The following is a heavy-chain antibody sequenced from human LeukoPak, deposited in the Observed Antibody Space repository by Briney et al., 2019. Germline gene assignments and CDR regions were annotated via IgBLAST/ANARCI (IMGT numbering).Heavy chain of an antibody. CDR1: GFTFSSHS. CDR2: ISSSSSTI. D-gene: IGHD6-19*01. V-gene: IGHV3-48*01. J-gene: IGHJ4*02. CDR3: AKMPAYSSGWYNFDY. Sequence: PGGSLRLSCAASGFTFSSHSMDWVRQAPGKGLEWVSYISSSSSTIYYADSVKGRFTISRDNSKNTLYLQMNSLRAEDTAVYYCAKMPAYSSGWYNFDYWGQGTLVTVSS.